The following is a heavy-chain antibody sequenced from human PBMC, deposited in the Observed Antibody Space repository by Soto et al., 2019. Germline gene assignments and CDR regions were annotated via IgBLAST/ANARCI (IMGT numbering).Heavy chain of an antibody. J-gene: IGHJ6*02. V-gene: IGHV3-30*18. Sequence: QVQLVESGGGLVQPGGSLSLTCVASGFTFGSHGMHWVRRAPGKGLEWVAVISYDETNEHYVDSVKGRFTISRDNSKSILYLQMNRLRPEDTAVYKCAKDLRTTISDYGMDVWGQGTTVTVSS. CDR2: ISYDETNE. CDR3: AKDLRTTISDYGMDV. CDR1: GFTFGSHG.